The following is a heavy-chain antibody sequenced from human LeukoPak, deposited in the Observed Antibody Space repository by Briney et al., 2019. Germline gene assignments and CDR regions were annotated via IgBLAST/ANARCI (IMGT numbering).Heavy chain of an antibody. Sequence: SETLSLTCTVPGGSISSYYWSWIRQPPGKGLEWIGYIYYSGSTNYNPSLKSRVTISVDTSKNQFSLKLSSVTAADTAVYYCARLPLPYYFDYWGQGTLVTVSS. V-gene: IGHV4-59*01. CDR2: IYYSGST. CDR3: ARLPLPYYFDY. J-gene: IGHJ4*02. CDR1: GGSISSYY.